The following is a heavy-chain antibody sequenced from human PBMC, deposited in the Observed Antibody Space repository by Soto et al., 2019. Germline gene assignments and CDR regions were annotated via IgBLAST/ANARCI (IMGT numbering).Heavy chain of an antibody. J-gene: IGHJ6*03. CDR1: GDSFSAYY. CDR2: INPNGGAT. Sequence: QVQLVQSGAEVKKPGAPVKVSCKTSGDSFSAYYLHWVRQAPGQGFEWLGWINPNGGATKYAQKFRGRVAMTRDTSIRTAYLELTSLRSDDTAIYYCARESGGATATLDYYYFYMDVWGKGTTVTVSS. CDR3: ARESGGATATLDYYYFYMDV. D-gene: IGHD5-12*01. V-gene: IGHV1-2*02.